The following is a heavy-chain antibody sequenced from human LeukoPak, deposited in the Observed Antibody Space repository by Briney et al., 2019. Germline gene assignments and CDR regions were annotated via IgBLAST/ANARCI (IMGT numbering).Heavy chain of an antibody. CDR1: GGSISSSNW. CDR3: ARGLVSWNYDILTGYHLFDY. Sequence: SGTLSLTCAVSGGSISSSNWWSWVRQPPGKGLEWIGEIYHSGSTNYNPSLKSRVTISVDKSKNQFSLKLSSVTAADTAVYYCARGLVSWNYDILTGYHLFDYWGQGTLVTVSS. D-gene: IGHD3-9*01. J-gene: IGHJ4*02. CDR2: IYHSGST. V-gene: IGHV4-4*02.